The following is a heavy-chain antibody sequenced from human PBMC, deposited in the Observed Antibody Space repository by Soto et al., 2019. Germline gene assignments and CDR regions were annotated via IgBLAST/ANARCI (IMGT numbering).Heavy chain of an antibody. CDR1: GFTFSSYG. V-gene: IGHV3-33*01. Sequence: GGSLRLSCAASGFTFSSYGMHWVRQAPGKGLEWVAVIWYDGSNKDYADSVKGRFTISRDNSKNTLYLQMNSLRAEDTAVYYCARDDTGYYDSSGYHYSGMDVWGQGTTVTVSS. D-gene: IGHD3-22*01. CDR2: IWYDGSNK. J-gene: IGHJ6*02. CDR3: ARDDTGYYDSSGYHYSGMDV.